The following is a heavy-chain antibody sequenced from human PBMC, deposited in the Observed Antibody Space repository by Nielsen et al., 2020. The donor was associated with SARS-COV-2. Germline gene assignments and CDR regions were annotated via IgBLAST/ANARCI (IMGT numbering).Heavy chain of an antibody. Sequence: VRQMPGKGLEWVSVIYSGGSTYYADSVKGRFTISRDNSKNTLYLQMNSLRAEDTAVYYCAREEWLLQKGMDVWGQGTTVTVSS. V-gene: IGHV3-66*01. CDR2: IYSGGST. J-gene: IGHJ6*02. CDR3: AREEWLLQKGMDV. D-gene: IGHD3-3*01.